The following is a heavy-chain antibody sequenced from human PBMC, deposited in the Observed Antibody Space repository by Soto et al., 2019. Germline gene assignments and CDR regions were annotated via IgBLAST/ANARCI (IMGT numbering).Heavy chain of an antibody. CDR3: ASTHCISTSCYVFLDY. Sequence: SVKVSCKASGGTFSSYAISWVRQAPGQGLEWMGGIIPIFGTANYAQKFQGRVTITADESTSTAYMELSSLRSEDTAVFYCASTHCISTSCYVFLDYWGQGTLVTVSS. CDR1: GGTFSSYA. D-gene: IGHD2-2*01. J-gene: IGHJ4*02. CDR2: IIPIFGTA. V-gene: IGHV1-69*13.